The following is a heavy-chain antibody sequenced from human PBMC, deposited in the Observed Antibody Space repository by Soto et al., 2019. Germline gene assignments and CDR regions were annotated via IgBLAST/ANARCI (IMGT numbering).Heavy chain of an antibody. D-gene: IGHD3-10*01. CDR3: ASESIMVRGVSPALDY. CDR2: IIPIFGTA. J-gene: IGHJ4*02. CDR1: GGTFSSYA. V-gene: IGHV1-69*12. Sequence: QVQLVQSGAAVKKPGSSVKVSCKASGGTFSSYAISWVRQAPGQGLEWMGGIIPIFGTANYAQKFQGRVTITADESTRTAYMELSSLRSEDTAVYYGASESIMVRGVSPALDYWGQGTLVTVSS.